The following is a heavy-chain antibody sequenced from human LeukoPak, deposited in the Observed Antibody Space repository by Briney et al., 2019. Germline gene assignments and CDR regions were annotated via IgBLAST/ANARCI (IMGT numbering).Heavy chain of an antibody. V-gene: IGHV1-18*01. CDR3: ARSPTSGYFDL. CDR1: GYTFTSYG. CDR2: ISAYNGNT. J-gene: IGHJ2*01. Sequence: ASVKVSCKASGYTFTSYGISWVRQAPGQGLEWMGWISAYNGNTNYAQKFQGRVTMTRDTSTSTVYMELSSLRSEDTAVYYCARSPTSGYFDLWGRGTLVTVSS.